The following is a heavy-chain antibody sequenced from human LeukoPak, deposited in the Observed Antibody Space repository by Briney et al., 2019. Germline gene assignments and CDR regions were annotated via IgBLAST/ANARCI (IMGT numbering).Heavy chain of an antibody. D-gene: IGHD6-13*01. CDR3: ARDRRAAAAPGDAFDI. CDR1: GYTFTSYG. CDR2: ISAYNGNT. J-gene: IGHJ3*02. Sequence: ASVKVSCKASGYTFTSYGISWVRQAPGQGLEWMGWISAYNGNTNYAQKLQGRVTMTTDTSTSTAYMELRSLRSDDTAVYYCARDRRAAAAPGDAFDIWGQGTMVTVSS. V-gene: IGHV1-18*01.